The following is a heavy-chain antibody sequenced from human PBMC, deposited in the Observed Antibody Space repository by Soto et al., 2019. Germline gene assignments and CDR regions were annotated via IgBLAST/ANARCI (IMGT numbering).Heavy chain of an antibody. V-gene: IGHV3-21*01. J-gene: IGHJ1*01. CDR2: ISSSSSYI. D-gene: IGHD6-13*01. CDR1: GFTFSSYS. Sequence: PGGSLRLSCAASGFTFSSYSMNWVRQAPGKGLEWVSSISSSSSYIYYADSVKGRFTISRDNAKNSLYLQMNSLRAGDTAVYYCARTAAAGTVAEYSQHWGQGTLVTVSS. CDR3: ARTAAAGTVAEYSQH.